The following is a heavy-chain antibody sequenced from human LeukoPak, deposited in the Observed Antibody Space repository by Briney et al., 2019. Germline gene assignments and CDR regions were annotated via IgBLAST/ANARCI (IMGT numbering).Heavy chain of an antibody. CDR2: IKSKTDGGTT. Sequence: GGSLRLSCAASGFTFSSYWMSWVRQAPGKGLEWVGRIKSKTDGGTTDYAAPVKGRFTISRDDSKNTLYLQMNSLKTEDTAVYYCTTDGYSSRLFDYWGQGTLVTVSS. CDR1: GFTFSSYW. D-gene: IGHD6-13*01. J-gene: IGHJ4*02. V-gene: IGHV3-15*01. CDR3: TTDGYSSRLFDY.